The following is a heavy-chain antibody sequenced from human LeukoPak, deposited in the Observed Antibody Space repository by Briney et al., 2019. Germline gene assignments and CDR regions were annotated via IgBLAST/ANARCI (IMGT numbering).Heavy chain of an antibody. V-gene: IGHV3-20*04. Sequence: GGSLRLSCAASGFTFDDYGMSWVRHAPGKGLEWVSGINWNGGSTVYADSVKGRFTISRDNYKNTVYMKKNRLRGEDGGVYYCARAPLTSCRGAFCYPFDYWGPGILVTVSS. J-gene: IGHJ4*02. CDR2: INWNGGST. D-gene: IGHD2-15*01. CDR1: GFTFDDYG. CDR3: ARAPLTSCRGAFCYPFDY.